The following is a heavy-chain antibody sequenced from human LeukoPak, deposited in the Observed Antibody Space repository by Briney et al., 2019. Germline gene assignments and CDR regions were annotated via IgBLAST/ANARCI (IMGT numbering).Heavy chain of an antibody. CDR2: TNPNSGGT. CDR3: ARHPDRMTNRRRVDY. V-gene: IGHV1-2*02. D-gene: IGHD1-14*01. J-gene: IGHJ4*02. Sequence: ASVKVSCKASVYTFTGYYMHWVRQAPGQGLGWMGWTNPNSGGTNYAQKFQGRVTMTRDTSISTAYMELSRLRSADPAVYYCARHPDRMTNRRRVDYRGPGTLVTVSS. CDR1: VYTFTGYY.